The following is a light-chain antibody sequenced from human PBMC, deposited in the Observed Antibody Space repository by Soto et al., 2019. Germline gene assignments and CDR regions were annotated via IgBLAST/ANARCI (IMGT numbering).Light chain of an antibody. Sequence: DIQMTQSPSTLSASVGDRVTITCRASQSISTWLAWYQQKPGKAPKLLIYKASSLKSGDPSRFSGSGSWTEFTLTISSLQPGDFATYYCQQYINGWTFGQGTKVEIK. J-gene: IGKJ1*01. V-gene: IGKV1-5*03. CDR3: QQYINGWT. CDR1: QSISTW. CDR2: KAS.